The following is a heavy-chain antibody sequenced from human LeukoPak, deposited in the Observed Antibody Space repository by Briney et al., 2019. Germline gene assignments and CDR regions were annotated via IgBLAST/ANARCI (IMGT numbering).Heavy chain of an antibody. V-gene: IGHV4-34*01. CDR1: GGSFSGYY. Sequence: SETLSLTCAVYGGSFSGYYWSWIRQPPGEGLEWIGEINHSGSTNYNPSLKSRVTISVDTSKNQFSLKLSSVTAADTAVYYCARAGDAGGTFDYWGQGTLVTVSS. CDR2: INHSGST. CDR3: ARAGDAGGTFDY. J-gene: IGHJ4*02. D-gene: IGHD3-16*01.